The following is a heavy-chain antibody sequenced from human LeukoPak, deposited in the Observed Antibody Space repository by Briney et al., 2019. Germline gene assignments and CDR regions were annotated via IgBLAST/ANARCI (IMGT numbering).Heavy chain of an antibody. CDR1: GFTFSSYS. CDR3: ARLTRTYCGGDCSLDY. CDR2: ISSSSSSM. J-gene: IGHJ4*02. D-gene: IGHD2-21*02. V-gene: IGHV3-21*01. Sequence: PGGSLRLSCAASGFTFSSYSMNWVRQAPGKGLEWVSSISSSSSSMYYADSVKGRFTISRDNAKNSLYLQMNSLRAEDTAVYYCARLTRTYCGGDCSLDYWGQGTLVTVSS.